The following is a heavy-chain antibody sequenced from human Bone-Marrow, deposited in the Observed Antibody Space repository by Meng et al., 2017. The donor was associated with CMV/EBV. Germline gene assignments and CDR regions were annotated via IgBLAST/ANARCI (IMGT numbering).Heavy chain of an antibody. D-gene: IGHD3-16*01. V-gene: IGHV3-48*03. CDR3: ATDYVPNY. Sequence: GESLKISCAASGFTLSSYEVNWVRQAPGKGLEWVAYISYSGSTIYYAESVKGRFTISRDNAMNSVSLQMNSLRVEDTALYYCATDYVPNYWGPGTRVTVSS. CDR2: ISYSGSTI. CDR1: GFTLSSYE. J-gene: IGHJ4*02.